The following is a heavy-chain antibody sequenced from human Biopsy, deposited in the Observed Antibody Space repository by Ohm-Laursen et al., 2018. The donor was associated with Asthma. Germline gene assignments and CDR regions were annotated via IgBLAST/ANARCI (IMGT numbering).Heavy chain of an antibody. Sequence: GASVKVSCKASGYTFTSYYMHWVRQASGQGLEWMGIINPSGGSTNYAQKFQGRVTMTRDTSISTAYMEVSRLRSDDTAVYYCARGQKSAGDRWFDPWGQGTLVTVSS. D-gene: IGHD6-13*01. V-gene: IGHV1-46*01. CDR1: GYTFTSYY. CDR3: ARGQKSAGDRWFDP. CDR2: INPSGGST. J-gene: IGHJ5*02.